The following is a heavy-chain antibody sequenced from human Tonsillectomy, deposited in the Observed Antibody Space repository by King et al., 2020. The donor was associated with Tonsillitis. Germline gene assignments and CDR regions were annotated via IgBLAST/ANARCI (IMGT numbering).Heavy chain of an antibody. D-gene: IGHD6-19*01. V-gene: IGHV4-39*01. Sequence: QLQESGPGLVKPSETLSLTWTVSGGSISSTSYYWGWIRQPPGKGLEWLGSIYYSGSTYYNPSLKSRVTISVDTSKNQFSLKLSSVTAADTAVYYCARHNFVLVPGTPLTQFDSWGQGTLVTVSS. CDR1: GGSISSTSYY. J-gene: IGHJ4*02. CDR2: IYYSGST. CDR3: ARHNFVLVPGTPLTQFDS.